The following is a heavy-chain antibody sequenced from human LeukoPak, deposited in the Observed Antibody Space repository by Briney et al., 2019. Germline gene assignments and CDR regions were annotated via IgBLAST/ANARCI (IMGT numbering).Heavy chain of an antibody. V-gene: IGHV4-59*01. D-gene: IGHD3-10*01. Sequence: SETLSLTCTVSGGSISSYYWSWIRQPPGKGLEWIGYIYYSGSTNYNPSLKSRVTISVDTSKNQFSLKLSSVTAADTAVYYCARGTYYYGSVRFDPWGQGTLVTVSS. CDR3: ARGTYYYGSVRFDP. CDR2: IYYSGST. J-gene: IGHJ5*02. CDR1: GGSISSYY.